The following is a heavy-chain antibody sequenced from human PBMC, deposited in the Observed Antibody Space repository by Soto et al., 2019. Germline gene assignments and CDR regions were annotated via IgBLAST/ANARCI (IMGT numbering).Heavy chain of an antibody. D-gene: IGHD3-10*01. Sequence: QVQLVQSGTEVKKPGSSVKVSCKASGDTFSFYTINWVRQAPGLGLEWVGRINPIVSMSNYAQKVQGRVSMTADKSTSTASMELRSLRSDDTAMYFCAASYGSGYRAFDYWGQGALVIVSS. V-gene: IGHV1-69*02. CDR2: INPIVSMS. J-gene: IGHJ4*02. CDR1: GDTFSFYT. CDR3: AASYGSGYRAFDY.